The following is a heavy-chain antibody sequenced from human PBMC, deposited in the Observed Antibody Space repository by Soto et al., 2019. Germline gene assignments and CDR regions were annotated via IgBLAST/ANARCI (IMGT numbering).Heavy chain of an antibody. J-gene: IGHJ6*02. CDR3: ARGLMVRGYYYYGMGV. CDR2: IYTSGST. Sequence: ASETLSLTCTVSGGSISSYYWSWIRQPAGKGLEWIGRIYTSGSTNYNPSLKSRVTMSVDTSKNQFSLKLSSVTAADTAVYYCARGLMVRGYYYYGMGVWGQGTTVTVSS. V-gene: IGHV4-4*07. CDR1: GGSISSYY. D-gene: IGHD3-10*01.